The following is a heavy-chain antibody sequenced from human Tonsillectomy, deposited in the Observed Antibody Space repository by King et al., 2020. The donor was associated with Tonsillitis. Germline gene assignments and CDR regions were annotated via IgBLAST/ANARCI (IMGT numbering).Heavy chain of an antibody. D-gene: IGHD6-13*01. Sequence: VQLQQWGAGLLKPSETLSLTCAVYGGSFSGYYWSWIRQPPGKGLEWIGEINHSGSTNYNPSLKSRVTISVDTSKKQFFLKLNSVTAADTAVYYCASVGSSHNWFDPWGQGTLVTVPS. V-gene: IGHV4-34*01. CDR1: GGSFSGYY. CDR3: ASVGSSHNWFDP. CDR2: INHSGST. J-gene: IGHJ5*02.